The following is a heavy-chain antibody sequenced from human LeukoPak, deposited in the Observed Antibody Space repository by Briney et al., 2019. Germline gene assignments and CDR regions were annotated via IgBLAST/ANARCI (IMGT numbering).Heavy chain of an antibody. D-gene: IGHD6-19*01. CDR3: ATVSGSGWLFDY. CDR1: GYTFTGYY. V-gene: IGHV1-24*01. CDR2: FDPEDGET. J-gene: IGHJ4*02. Sequence: ASVKVSCKASGYTFTGYYMHWVRQAPGKGLEWMGGFDPEDGETIYAQKFQGRVTMTEDTSTDTAYMELSSLRSEDTAVYYCATVSGSGWLFDYWGQGTLVTVSS.